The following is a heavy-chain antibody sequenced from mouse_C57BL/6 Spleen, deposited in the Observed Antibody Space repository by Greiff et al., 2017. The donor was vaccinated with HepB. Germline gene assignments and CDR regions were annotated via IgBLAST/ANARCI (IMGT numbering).Heavy chain of an antibody. D-gene: IGHD3-2*02. CDR3: ARHDSSGYDY. CDR2: ISSGGSYT. CDR1: GFTFSSYG. V-gene: IGHV5-6*01. Sequence: EVNVVESGGDLVKPGGSLKLSCAASGFTFSSYGMSWVRQTPDKRLEWVATISSGGSYTYYPDSVKGRFTISRDNAKNTLYLQMSSLKSEDTAMYYCARHDSSGYDYWGQGTTLTVSS. J-gene: IGHJ2*01.